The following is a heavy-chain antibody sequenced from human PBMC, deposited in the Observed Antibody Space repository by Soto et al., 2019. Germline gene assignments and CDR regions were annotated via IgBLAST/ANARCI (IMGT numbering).Heavy chain of an antibody. CDR1: GYTFTSYG. CDR3: ARDRQGWFGELFTYYYYYGMDV. D-gene: IGHD3-10*01. J-gene: IGHJ6*02. V-gene: IGHV1-18*04. CDR2: ISAYNGNT. Sequence: ASVKVSCKASGYTFTSYGISWVRQAPGQGLEWMGWISAYNGNTNYAQKLQGRVTMTTDTSTSTAYMELRSLRSDDTAVYYCARDRQGWFGELFTYYYYYGMDVWRQGTTVTVSS.